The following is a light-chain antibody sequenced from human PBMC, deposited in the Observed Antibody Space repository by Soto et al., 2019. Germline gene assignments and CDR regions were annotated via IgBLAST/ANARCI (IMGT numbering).Light chain of an antibody. CDR1: QSVSSN. Sequence: EIVMTQSPATLSVSPGERATLSCRASQSVSSNLAWYQQKPGQAPRLLIYGASTRATGIPARFSGSGSGTEFTLTISGLQSEGFAVYYCQQYNNWPWTFGQGTKVKIK. J-gene: IGKJ1*01. CDR3: QQYNNWPWT. CDR2: GAS. V-gene: IGKV3-15*01.